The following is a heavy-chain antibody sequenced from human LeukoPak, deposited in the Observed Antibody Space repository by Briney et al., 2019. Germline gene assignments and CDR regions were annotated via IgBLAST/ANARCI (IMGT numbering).Heavy chain of an antibody. D-gene: IGHD5-18*01. CDR1: GYTLTGYY. V-gene: IGHV1-2*02. Sequence: GASVKVSCKASGYTLTGYYMHWVRQAPGQGLEWMGWINPNSGGTNYAQKFQGRVTMTRDTSISTAYMELSRLRSDDTAVYYCARDGMQLWFGYHYYYMDVWGKGTTVTVSS. J-gene: IGHJ6*03. CDR3: ARDGMQLWFGYHYYYMDV. CDR2: INPNSGGT.